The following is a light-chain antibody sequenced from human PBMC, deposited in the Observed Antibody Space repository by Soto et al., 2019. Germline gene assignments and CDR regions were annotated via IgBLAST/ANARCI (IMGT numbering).Light chain of an antibody. J-gene: IGKJ4*01. CDR3: QRYNYY. CDR2: GAY. V-gene: IGKV1-5*03. Sequence: DMQMTQSPSTLSASVGDRVTITCRANQTINDWLAWYQQKPGKAPKLLIYGAYNLQTGVPSRFSGSGSGKEFTLTISSLQPDDFATYYCQRYNYYFGGGTKVDFK. CDR1: QTINDW.